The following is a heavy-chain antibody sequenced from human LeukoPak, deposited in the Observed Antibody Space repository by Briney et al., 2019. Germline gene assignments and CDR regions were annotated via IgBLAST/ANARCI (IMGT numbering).Heavy chain of an antibody. D-gene: IGHD3-3*01. J-gene: IGHJ6*02. CDR3: ARGRYYDFWSGYYGSYGMDV. CDR2: INHSGST. CDR1: GGSFSGYY. Sequence: PSETLSLTCTVSGGSFSGYYWSWIRQPPGKGLEWIGEINHSGSTNYNPSLKSRVTISVDTSKNQFSLKLSSVTAADTAVYYCARGRYYDFWSGYYGSYGMDVWGQGTTVTVSS. V-gene: IGHV4-34*01.